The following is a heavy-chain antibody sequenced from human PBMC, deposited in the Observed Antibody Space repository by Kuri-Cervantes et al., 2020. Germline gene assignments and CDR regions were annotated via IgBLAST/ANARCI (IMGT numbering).Heavy chain of an antibody. D-gene: IGHD3-3*01. CDR2: IWYDGSNK. CDR1: GYTFTGYY. Sequence: SCKASGYTFTGYYMHWVRQAPGKGLEWVAVIWYDGSNKYYADSVKGRFTISRDNSKNTLDLQMNSLRAEDTAVYYCARNRVTYYDFWSAENWFDPWGQGTLVTVSS. CDR3: ARNRVTYYDFWSAENWFDP. J-gene: IGHJ5*02. V-gene: IGHV3-33*01.